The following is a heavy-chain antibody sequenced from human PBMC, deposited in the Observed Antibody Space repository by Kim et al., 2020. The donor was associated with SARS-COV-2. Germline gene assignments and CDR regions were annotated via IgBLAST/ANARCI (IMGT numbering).Heavy chain of an antibody. D-gene: IGHD3-10*01. V-gene: IGHV4-34*01. J-gene: IGHJ4*02. CDR1: GGSFSGYY. CDR2: INHSGST. CDR3: ARVPRLLWSRERYFDY. Sequence: SETLSLTCAVYGGSFSGYYWSWIRQPPGKGLEWIGEINHSGSTNYNPSLKSRVTITVDTSKNQFSLKLSSVTAADTAVYYCARVPRLLWSRERYFDYWGQGTLVTVSS.